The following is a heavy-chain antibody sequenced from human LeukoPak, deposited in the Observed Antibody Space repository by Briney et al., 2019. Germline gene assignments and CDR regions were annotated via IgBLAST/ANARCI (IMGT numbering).Heavy chain of an antibody. CDR1: GFTFSSYE. Sequence: QPGGSLRLSCAASGFTFSSYEMNWVRQAPGKGLEWVSYISSSGSTIYYADSVKGRFTISRDNAKNSLYLQMNSLRAEDTAVYYCARDVYYGSGSYSNDAFDIWGQGTMVTVSS. V-gene: IGHV3-48*03. J-gene: IGHJ3*02. CDR3: ARDVYYGSGSYSNDAFDI. D-gene: IGHD3-10*01. CDR2: ISSSGSTI.